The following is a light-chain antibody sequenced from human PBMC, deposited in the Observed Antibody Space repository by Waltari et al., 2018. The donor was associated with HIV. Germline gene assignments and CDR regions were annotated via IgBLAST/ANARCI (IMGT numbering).Light chain of an antibody. J-gene: IGLJ1*01. CDR3: SVWDDSLNGRV. CDR2: SNN. Sequence: QSVLTQPPSASGTPGQRVTIPCSGSSSNIGSNTVNWYQQLPGTAPKLLMYSNNQRPSGVPGRFSGSKAGTSASLAISGLQSEDDADYYCSVWDDSLNGRVFGTGTKVTVL. CDR1: SSNIGSNT. V-gene: IGLV1-44*01.